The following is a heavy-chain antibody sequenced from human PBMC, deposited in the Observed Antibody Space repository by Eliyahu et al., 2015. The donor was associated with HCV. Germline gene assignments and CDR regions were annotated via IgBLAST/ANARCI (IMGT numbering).Heavy chain of an antibody. Sequence: LEWMGGFDPEDGETIYAQKFQGRVTMTEDTSTDTAYMELSSLRSEDTAVYYCATVLVGVGGGYGMDVWGQGTTVTVSS. CDR2: FDPEDGET. CDR3: ATVLVGVGGGYGMDV. J-gene: IGHJ6*02. V-gene: IGHV1-24*01. D-gene: IGHD3-16*01.